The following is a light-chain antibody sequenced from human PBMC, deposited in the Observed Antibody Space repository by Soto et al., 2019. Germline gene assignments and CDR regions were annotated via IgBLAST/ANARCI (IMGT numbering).Light chain of an antibody. J-gene: IGKJ2*01. CDR1: QSVSSNY. CDR3: QQYGNSPYT. CDR2: AVS. Sequence: EIVLTQSPGTLSLSPGERATLSCRASQSVSSNYLVWYQRKPGQAPRLLIYAVSNRATGIPDRFSGSGSGTDFTLTISRLEPEDFAVYYCQQYGNSPYTFGQGTKLEIK. V-gene: IGKV3-20*01.